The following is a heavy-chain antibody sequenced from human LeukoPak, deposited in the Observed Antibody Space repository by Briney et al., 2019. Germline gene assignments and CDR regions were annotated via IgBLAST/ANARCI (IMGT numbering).Heavy chain of an antibody. CDR1: GGSFSGYY. V-gene: IGHV4-34*01. Sequence: PSETLSLTCAVYGGSFSGYYWSWIRQPPGKGLEWIGEINHSGSTNYNPSLKSRVTISVDTSKNQFSLKLSSVTAADTAVYYCARVGPLHPTAGTHNQHFDYWGQGTLVTVSS. CDR3: ARVGPLHPTAGTHNQHFDY. D-gene: IGHD6-19*01. CDR2: INHSGST. J-gene: IGHJ4*02.